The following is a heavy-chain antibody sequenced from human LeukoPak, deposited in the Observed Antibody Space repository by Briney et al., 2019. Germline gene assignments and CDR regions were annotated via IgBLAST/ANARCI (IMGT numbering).Heavy chain of an antibody. CDR3: ARVIEGGYSYGSYYYYMDV. Sequence: GSLRLSCAASGFTFSSYGMSWVRQAPGKGLEWIGYIYYSGSTNYNPSLKSRVTISVDTSKNQFSLKLSSVTAADTAVYYCARVIEGGYSYGSYYYYMDVWGKGTTVTISS. CDR1: GFTFSSYG. V-gene: IGHV4-59*01. D-gene: IGHD5-18*01. CDR2: IYYSGST. J-gene: IGHJ6*03.